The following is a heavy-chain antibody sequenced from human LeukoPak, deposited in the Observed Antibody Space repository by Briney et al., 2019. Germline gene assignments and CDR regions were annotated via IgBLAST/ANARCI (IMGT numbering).Heavy chain of an antibody. CDR2: IFYTGKT. V-gene: IGHV4-61*08. CDR1: GDSFRSGGLY. CDR3: ARIFDS. Sequence: PSETLSHTCTLSGDSFRSGGLYWGWVRQPPGKRPEWIGDIFYTGKTNYNPSLKSRVTISLDTSKSQFSLKLTSMTAADTAVYYCARIFDSWGQGILVTVSS. J-gene: IGHJ4*02.